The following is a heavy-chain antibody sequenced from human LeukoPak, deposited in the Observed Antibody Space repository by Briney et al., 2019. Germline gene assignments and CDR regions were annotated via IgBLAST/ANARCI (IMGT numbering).Heavy chain of an antibody. CDR3: ARGGGPSRSPNFDY. CDR2: TSNSGYP. D-gene: IGHD2-15*01. V-gene: IGHV4-31*03. Sequence: SETLSPTCTVSGDSISNSEDHWTWIRQHPGKGLEWIGYTSNSGYPDSNPALKSRLTISLDTSQNQVSLKLSSVTAADTAVYYCARGGGPSRSPNFDYWGQGTLVTVSS. CDR1: GDSISNSEDH. J-gene: IGHJ4*02.